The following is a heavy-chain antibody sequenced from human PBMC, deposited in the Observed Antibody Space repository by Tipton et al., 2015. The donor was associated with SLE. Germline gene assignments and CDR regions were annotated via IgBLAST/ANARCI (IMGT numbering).Heavy chain of an antibody. CDR2: IFYTGST. CDR1: GGSIDYHY. CDR3: ARERDCGSDCFGSYYYYMDV. V-gene: IGHV4-31*03. Sequence: TLSLTCTVSGGSIDYHYWSWIRQHPGKGLEWIGYIFYTGSTYYNPSLKSRLTISVDTSKNEFSLALSSVTAADTAMYFCARERDCGSDCFGSYYYYMDVWGKGTTVIVSS. D-gene: IGHD2-21*01. J-gene: IGHJ6*03.